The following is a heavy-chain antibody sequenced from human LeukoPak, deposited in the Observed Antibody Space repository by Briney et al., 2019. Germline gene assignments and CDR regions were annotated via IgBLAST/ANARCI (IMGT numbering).Heavy chain of an antibody. CDR3: ARKYDFWSGYYPFDY. V-gene: IGHV4-34*01. CDR1: GGSFSGYY. D-gene: IGHD3-3*01. CDR2: INHSGST. J-gene: IGHJ4*02. Sequence: PSETLSLTCAVYGGSFSGYYWSWIRQPPGKGLEWIGEINHSGSTNYNPSLKSRVTISVDTSKNQFSLKLSSVTAADTAVYYCARKYDFWSGYYPFDYWGQGTLVTVSS.